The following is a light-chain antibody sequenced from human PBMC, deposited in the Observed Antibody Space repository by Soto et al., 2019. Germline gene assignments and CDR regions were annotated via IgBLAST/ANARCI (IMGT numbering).Light chain of an antibody. V-gene: IGLV1-40*01. Sequence: QSVLTQPPSVSGAPGQRVTISCTGSSSNIGAGYDVHWYQQLPGTAPKLLIYGNSKRPSGVPDRFSGSKSGTSASLAIIGLQAEDEADYYCQSYDSSLSGSVFGGGTQLTVL. CDR2: GNS. CDR3: QSYDSSLSGSV. J-gene: IGLJ2*01. CDR1: SSNIGAGYD.